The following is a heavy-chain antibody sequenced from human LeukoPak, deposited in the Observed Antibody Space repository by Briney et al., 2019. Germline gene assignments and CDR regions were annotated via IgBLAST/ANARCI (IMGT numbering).Heavy chain of an antibody. CDR1: GYTFTSYG. Sequence: GPVKVSYKASGYTFTSYGISWVRQAPGQGLEWMGWISAYNGNTNYAQKLQGRVTMTTDTSTSTAYMELRSLRSDDTAVYYCARDPYVCSSTSCYTLAFDYWGQGTLVTVSS. D-gene: IGHD2-2*02. J-gene: IGHJ4*02. V-gene: IGHV1-18*01. CDR2: ISAYNGNT. CDR3: ARDPYVCSSTSCYTLAFDY.